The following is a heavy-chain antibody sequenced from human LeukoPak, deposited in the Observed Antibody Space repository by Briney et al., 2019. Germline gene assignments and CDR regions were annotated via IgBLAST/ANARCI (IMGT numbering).Heavy chain of an antibody. J-gene: IGHJ4*02. CDR1: GYTFTSYY. D-gene: IGHD6-19*01. Sequence: ASVKVSCKASGYTFTSYYMHWVRQAPGQGLEWMGIINPSGGSTSYAQKFQGRVTMTRDTSISTAYMELSRLRSDDTAVYYCASAAVAGSRGEFDYWGQGTLVTVSS. CDR2: INPSGGST. V-gene: IGHV1-46*01. CDR3: ASAAVAGSRGEFDY.